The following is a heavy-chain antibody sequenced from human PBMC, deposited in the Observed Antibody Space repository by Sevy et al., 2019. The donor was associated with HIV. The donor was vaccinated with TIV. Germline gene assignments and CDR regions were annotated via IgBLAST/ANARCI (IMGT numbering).Heavy chain of an antibody. J-gene: IGHJ3*01. CDR1: GDSISSATYS. Sequence: SETLSLTCAVSGDSISSATYSWNWIRQPPGKGLEWIGYIFHTGNTYYNPSLKSRVTMSVDRSKNQFSLRMNSVTAADTAVYFCARDGGTMTTPGSFDFWGQGTMVTVSS. V-gene: IGHV4-30-2*01. CDR3: ARDGGTMTTPGSFDF. CDR2: IFHTGNT. D-gene: IGHD4-17*01.